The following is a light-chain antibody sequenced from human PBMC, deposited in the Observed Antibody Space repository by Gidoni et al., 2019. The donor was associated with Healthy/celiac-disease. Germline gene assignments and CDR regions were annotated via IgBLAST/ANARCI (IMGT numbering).Light chain of an antibody. J-gene: IGLJ2*01. CDR2: GNS. V-gene: IGLV1-40*01. CDR3: QSYDSLEVV. CDR1: SSNIGAGYD. Sequence: QSVLTQPPSVSGAPGQRVTISCTGSSSNIGAGYDVHWYQQLPGTAPKLHIYGNSNRPSGVPDRFSGSKSGTSASLAITGLQAEDEADYYCQSYDSLEVVFGGGTKLTVL.